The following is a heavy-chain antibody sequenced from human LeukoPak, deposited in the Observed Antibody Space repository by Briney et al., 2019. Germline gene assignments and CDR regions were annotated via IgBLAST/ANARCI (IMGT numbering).Heavy chain of an antibody. J-gene: IGHJ5*02. D-gene: IGHD3-22*01. CDR1: GFTFTSYA. CDR2: ISGGGGST. CDR3: AKDRPLNYYDSSGPPSNWFDP. Sequence: GGSLRFSCPASGFTFTSYAITWVGQAPGKGLEWAPTISGGGGSTYYADSVKGRFTISRDNSKNTLYLQMNTLRAEDTAVYYCAKDRPLNYYDSSGPPSNWFDPWGQGTLVTVSS. V-gene: IGHV3-23*01.